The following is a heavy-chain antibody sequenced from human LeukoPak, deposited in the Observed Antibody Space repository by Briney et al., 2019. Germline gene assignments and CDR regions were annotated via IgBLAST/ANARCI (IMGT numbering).Heavy chain of an antibody. V-gene: IGHV4-61*08. CDR3: ARDRGYCSSTSCYDGMDV. CDR2: IYYSGST. Sequence: SETLSLTCTVSGGSISSGDYYWSWIRQPPGKGLEWIGYIYYSGSTNYNPSLKSRVTISVDTSKNQFSLKLSSVTAADTAVYYCARDRGYCSSTSCYDGMDVWGQGTTVTVSS. J-gene: IGHJ6*02. CDR1: GGSISSGDYY. D-gene: IGHD2-2*01.